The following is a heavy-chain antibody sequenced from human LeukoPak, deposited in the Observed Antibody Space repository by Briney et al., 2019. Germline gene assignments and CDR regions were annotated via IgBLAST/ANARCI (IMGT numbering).Heavy chain of an antibody. CDR3: ARGHTLGGYYKQKYYCYGMDV. D-gene: IGHD3-9*01. CDR2: ISHSGST. J-gene: IGHJ6*02. Sequence: PSETLSLTCAVYGGSLSGNFWSWIRQPPGKGLEWIGEISHSGSTNYSPSLRSRLTISVDTSKNQFSLRLSSVTAADTAVYYCARGHTLGGYYKQKYYCYGMDVWGQGTTVTVSS. V-gene: IGHV4-34*01. CDR1: GGSLSGNF.